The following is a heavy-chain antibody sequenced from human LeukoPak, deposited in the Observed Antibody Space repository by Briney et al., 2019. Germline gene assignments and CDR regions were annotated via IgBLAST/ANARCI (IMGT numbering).Heavy chain of an antibody. J-gene: IGHJ4*02. CDR1: GFTFSSYG. CDR2: ISYDGSNK. D-gene: IGHD1-26*01. Sequence: GGSLRLSCAASGFTFSSYGMHWVRQAPGQGLEWVAVISYDGSNKYYADSVKGRFTISRDNSKNTLYLQMNSLRAEDTAVYYCAKRWDYFDYWGQGTLVTVSS. V-gene: IGHV3-30*18. CDR3: AKRWDYFDY.